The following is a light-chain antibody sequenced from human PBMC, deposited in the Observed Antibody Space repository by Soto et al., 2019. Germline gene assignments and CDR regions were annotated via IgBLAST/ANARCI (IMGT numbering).Light chain of an antibody. CDR1: QGISSY. V-gene: IGKV1-8*01. CDR2: AAS. Sequence: AIRMTQSPSSLSASIGDRVTITCRASQGISSYLAWYQQKPGKAPKLLIYAASTLQSGVPSRFSGSGSGTDFTLTISCLQAEDFATYYCQQNYSYPRTFGQGTKVEIK. CDR3: QQNYSYPRT. J-gene: IGKJ1*01.